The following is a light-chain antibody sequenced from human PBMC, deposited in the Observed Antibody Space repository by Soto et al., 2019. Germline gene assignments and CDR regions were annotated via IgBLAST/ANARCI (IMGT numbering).Light chain of an antibody. CDR2: EGS. CDR3: FSYAGSSTYV. Sequence: QSVLSLPASVSGSPGQAITSSCAGTSSDVGSYNLVSWYQNHPGKAPKLMIYEGSKRPSGVSNRFSGSKSGNTASLTISGLQAADEADYFCFSYAGSSTYVFGTGTKVTV. J-gene: IGLJ1*01. CDR1: SSDVGSYNL. V-gene: IGLV2-23*01.